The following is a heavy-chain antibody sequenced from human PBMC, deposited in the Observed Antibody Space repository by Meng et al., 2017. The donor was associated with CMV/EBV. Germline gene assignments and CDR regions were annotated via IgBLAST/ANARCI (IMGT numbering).Heavy chain of an antibody. CDR2: INPNSGGT. D-gene: IGHD6-6*01. J-gene: IGHJ6*02. Sequence: ASVKVSCKASGYTFTGYYMHWVRQAPGQGLEWMGWINPNSGGTNYAQKFQGRVTMTRDTSISTAYMELSRLSSVTAADTAVYYCARGAAARLGYYYYGMDVWGQGTTVTVSS. CDR1: GYTFTGYY. V-gene: IGHV1-2*02. CDR3: ARGAAARLGYYYYGMDV.